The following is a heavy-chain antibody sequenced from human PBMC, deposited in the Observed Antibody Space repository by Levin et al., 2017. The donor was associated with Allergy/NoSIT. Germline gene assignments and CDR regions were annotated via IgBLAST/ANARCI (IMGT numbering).Heavy chain of an antibody. CDR1: GFTFSSYS. J-gene: IGHJ4*02. CDR3: ARARKVAAAGNFGY. Sequence: GGSLRLSCAASGFTFSSYSMNWVRQAPGKGLEWVSSISSSSSYIYYADSVKGRFTISRDNAKNSLYLQMNSLRAEDTAVYYCARARKVAAAGNFGYWGQGTLVTVSS. D-gene: IGHD6-13*01. CDR2: ISSSSSYI. V-gene: IGHV3-21*01.